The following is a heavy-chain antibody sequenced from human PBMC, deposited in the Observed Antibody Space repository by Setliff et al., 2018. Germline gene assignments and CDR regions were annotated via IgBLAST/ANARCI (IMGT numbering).Heavy chain of an antibody. Sequence: LRLSCAASGFIFNTYTMNWVRQAPGQGLEWVSSIRASSDCIYYAGSVKGRFTISRDNTKNSLDLQMNSLRVDDTAVYFCARSGGSASASWFDSWGQGTLVTVSS. J-gene: IGHJ5*01. CDR1: GFIFNTYT. V-gene: IGHV3-21*01. CDR3: ARSGGSASASWFDS. D-gene: IGHD2-15*01. CDR2: IRASSDCI.